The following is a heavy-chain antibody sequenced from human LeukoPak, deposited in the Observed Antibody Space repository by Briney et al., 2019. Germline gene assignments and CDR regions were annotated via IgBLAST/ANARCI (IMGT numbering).Heavy chain of an antibody. CDR3: AGGMGNIVVVPAAVEPLFDY. CDR1: GGSMTHHY. CDR2: INHSGST. V-gene: IGHV4-34*01. J-gene: IGHJ4*02. D-gene: IGHD2-2*01. Sequence: PSETLSLTCTVSGGSMTHHYWSWIRQPPGKGLEWMGEINHSGSTNYNPSLKSRVTISVDTSKNQFSLKLSSVTAADTAVYYCAGGMGNIVVVPAAVEPLFDYWGQGTLVTVSS.